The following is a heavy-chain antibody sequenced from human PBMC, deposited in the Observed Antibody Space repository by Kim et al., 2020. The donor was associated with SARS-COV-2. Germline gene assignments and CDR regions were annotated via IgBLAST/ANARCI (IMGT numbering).Heavy chain of an antibody. J-gene: IGHJ3*02. D-gene: IGHD3-22*01. Sequence: RFTISRDNSKNTLYLQMNSLRAEDTAVYYCAREWTTYYYDSSGLKSAFDIWGQGTMVTVSS. CDR3: AREWTTYYYDSSGLKSAFDI. V-gene: IGHV3-30*07.